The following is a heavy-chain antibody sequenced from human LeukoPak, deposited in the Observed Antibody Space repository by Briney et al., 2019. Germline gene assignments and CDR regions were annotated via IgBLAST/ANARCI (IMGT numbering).Heavy chain of an antibody. J-gene: IGHJ6*02. Sequence: ASVKVSCKASGGTFSSYAISWVRQAPGQGLEWMGIINPSGGSTSYAQNFQGRVTMARDTSTSTVYMELSSLRSEDTAVYYCATWGSSSSPLPTMDVWGQGTTVTVSS. D-gene: IGHD6-13*01. V-gene: IGHV1-46*01. CDR1: GGTFSSYA. CDR2: INPSGGST. CDR3: ATWGSSSSPLPTMDV.